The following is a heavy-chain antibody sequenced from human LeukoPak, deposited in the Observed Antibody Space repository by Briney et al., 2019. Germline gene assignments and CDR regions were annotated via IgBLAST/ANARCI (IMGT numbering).Heavy chain of an antibody. V-gene: IGHV3-23*01. CDR2: ISGSGGST. CDR3: AKHPFIAVAAGYYYYYGTDV. J-gene: IGHJ6*02. Sequence: GGSLRLSCAASGFTFSSYAMSWVRQAPGKGLEWVSAISGSGGSTYYADSVKGRFTISRDNSKNTLYLQMNSLRAEDTAVYYCAKHPFIAVAAGYYYYYGTDVWGQGTTVTVSS. CDR1: GFTFSSYA. D-gene: IGHD6-19*01.